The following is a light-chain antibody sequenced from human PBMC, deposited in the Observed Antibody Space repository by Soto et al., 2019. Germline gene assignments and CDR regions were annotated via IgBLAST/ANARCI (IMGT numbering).Light chain of an antibody. CDR1: QSVSSSY. CDR2: GAS. V-gene: IGKV3-20*01. Sequence: EIVLTQSPGTLSLSPGERATLSCRASQSVSSSYLAWYQQKPGQAPRLRIYGASSRATGIPDRFSGSGSGTDFTLTISRLEPEDFAVYYCQQYGSSPPITFGQGTRLDI. J-gene: IGKJ5*01. CDR3: QQYGSSPPIT.